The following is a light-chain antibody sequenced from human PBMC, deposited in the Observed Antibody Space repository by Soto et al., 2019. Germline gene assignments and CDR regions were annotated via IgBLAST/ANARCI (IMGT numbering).Light chain of an antibody. CDR2: SDN. CDR1: GSNIGSDT. Sequence: QSVLTQPPSASGTPGQRVTISCSGSGSNIGSDTVNCYKQFPGTAPKLLIYSDNQRPSGVPDRFSGSRSGTSASLANRGLQTENEAIYYCATGSVFGGGTKRTVL. J-gene: IGLJ3*02. CDR3: ATGSV. V-gene: IGLV1-44*01.